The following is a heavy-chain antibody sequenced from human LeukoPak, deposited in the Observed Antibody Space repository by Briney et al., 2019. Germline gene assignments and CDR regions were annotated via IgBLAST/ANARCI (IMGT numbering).Heavy chain of an antibody. CDR2: ISAYNGNT. J-gene: IGHJ3*02. V-gene: IGHV1-18*01. CDR3: ARASMITFGGVIVGLGAFDI. CDR1: GYTFTSYG. D-gene: IGHD3-16*02. Sequence: EASVKVSCTASGYTFTSYGISWVRQAPGQGLEWMGWISAYNGNTNYAQKLQGRVTMTTDTSTSTAYMELRSLRSDDTAVYYCARASMITFGGVIVGLGAFDIWGQGTMVTVSS.